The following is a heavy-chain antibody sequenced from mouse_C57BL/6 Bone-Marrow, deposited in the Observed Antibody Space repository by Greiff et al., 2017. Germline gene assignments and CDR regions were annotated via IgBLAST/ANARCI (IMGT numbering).Heavy chain of an antibody. CDR1: GYTFTSYG. CDR3: ATYYSKEGAMDY. V-gene: IGHV1-81*01. J-gene: IGHJ4*01. Sequence: VQVVESGAELARPGASVKLSCKASGYTFTSYGISWVKQRTGQGLEWIGEIYPRSGNTYYNEKFKGKATLTADKSSSTAYMELRSLTSEDSAVYFCATYYSKEGAMDYWGQGTSVTVSS. CDR2: IYPRSGNT. D-gene: IGHD2-5*01.